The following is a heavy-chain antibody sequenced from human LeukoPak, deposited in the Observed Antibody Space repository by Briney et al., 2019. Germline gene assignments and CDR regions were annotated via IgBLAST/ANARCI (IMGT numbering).Heavy chain of an antibody. D-gene: IGHD3-22*01. CDR3: ARARYYDSSGYFGY. J-gene: IGHJ4*02. Sequence: PGGSLRLSCAASGFTFSDYYMSWIRQAPGKGLEWVSYISSSGSTIYYADSVKGRLTSSRDNAKNSLYLQMNSLRAEDTAVYYCARARYYDSSGYFGYWGQGTLVTVSS. CDR1: GFTFSDYY. CDR2: ISSSGSTI. V-gene: IGHV3-11*01.